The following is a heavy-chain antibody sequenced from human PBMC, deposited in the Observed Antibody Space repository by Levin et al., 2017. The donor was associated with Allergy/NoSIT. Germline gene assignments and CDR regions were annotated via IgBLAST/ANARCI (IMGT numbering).Heavy chain of an antibody. V-gene: IGHV4-38-2*02. J-gene: IGHJ4*02. D-gene: IGHD3-3*01. CDR2: INHSGST. CDR1: GYSISSNYY. CDR3: ARDHRVLEWLL. Sequence: PSETLSLTCTVSGYSISSNYYWGWIRQPPGKGLEWIGSINHSGSTYYNPSLKSRVTISVDTSKNQFSLKLSSVTAADTAVYYCARDHRVLEWLLWGQGTLVTVSS.